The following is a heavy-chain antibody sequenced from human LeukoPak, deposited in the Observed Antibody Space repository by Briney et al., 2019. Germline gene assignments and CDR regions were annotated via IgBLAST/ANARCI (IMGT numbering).Heavy chain of an antibody. D-gene: IGHD3-22*01. J-gene: IGHJ4*02. Sequence: SETLSLTCTVSGGSISSSSYYWGWIRQPPGRGLEWIGSIYFSGTTYYNPSLKSRISISVDTSKNQFSLRLSSVTAADTAVYYCARQLVDYYDTAAQLYWGQGTLVAVSS. CDR1: GGSISSSSYY. CDR3: ARQLVDYYDTAAQLY. CDR2: IYFSGTT. V-gene: IGHV4-39*01.